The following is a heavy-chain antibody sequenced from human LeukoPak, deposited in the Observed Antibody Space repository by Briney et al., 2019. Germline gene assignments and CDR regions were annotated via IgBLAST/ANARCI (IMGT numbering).Heavy chain of an antibody. D-gene: IGHD6-13*01. CDR3: AIQLVSPFDY. CDR2: IIAYNGNT. V-gene: IGHV1-18*01. Sequence: ASVKVSCKASGYTFTSYGISWVRQAPGQGLEWMGWIIAYNGNTNYAQKFQGRVTMTRDTSTSTVYMELSSLRSEDTAVYYCAIQLVSPFDYWGQGTLVTVSS. CDR1: GYTFTSYG. J-gene: IGHJ4*02.